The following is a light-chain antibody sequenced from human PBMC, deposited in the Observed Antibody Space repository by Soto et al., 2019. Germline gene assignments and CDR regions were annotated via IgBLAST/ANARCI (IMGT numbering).Light chain of an antibody. Sequence: QSVLTQPPSVSAAPGQKVTISCSGGSSNIGKNYVSWYQQLPGGAPKLLIYDNNKRPSVISDRFSGSKSGTSATLGITGLQTGYEADFYCGTWDDSLRTWVFGGGTKLTVL. J-gene: IGLJ3*02. CDR3: GTWDDSLRTWV. V-gene: IGLV1-51*01. CDR2: DNN. CDR1: SSNIGKNY.